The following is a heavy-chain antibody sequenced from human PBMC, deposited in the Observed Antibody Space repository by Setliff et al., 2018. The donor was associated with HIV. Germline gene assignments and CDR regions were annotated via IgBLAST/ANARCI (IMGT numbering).Heavy chain of an antibody. V-gene: IGHV1-2*02. Sequence: GASVKVSCKASGYTFTGYYMHWVRQAPGQGLEWMGWINPNSGGTNYAQMFQGRVTMTRDTSITTAYMEVSRLTSDDTAVYYCARAYRPRALDIWGQGTMVTVSS. CDR3: ARAYRPRALDI. CDR1: GYTFTGYY. CDR2: INPNSGGT. J-gene: IGHJ3*02. D-gene: IGHD1-26*01.